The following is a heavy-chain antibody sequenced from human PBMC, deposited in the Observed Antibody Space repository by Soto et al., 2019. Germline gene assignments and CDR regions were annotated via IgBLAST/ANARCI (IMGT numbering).Heavy chain of an antibody. CDR1: GFTLSSYS. CDR3: VRDLGGDPFDY. D-gene: IGHD4-17*01. CDR2: ISSSSSYI. V-gene: IGHV3-21*01. Sequence: GGSLRLSCAASGFTLSSYSMNWVRQAPGKGLEWVSSISSSSSYIYYADSVKGRFTISRDNAKNSLYLQMNSLRAEDTAVYYCVRDLGGDPFDYWGQGTLVTVSS. J-gene: IGHJ4*02.